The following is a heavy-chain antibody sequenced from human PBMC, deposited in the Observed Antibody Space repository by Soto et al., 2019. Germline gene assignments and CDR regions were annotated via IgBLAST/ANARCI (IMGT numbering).Heavy chain of an antibody. Sequence: ASVKVSCKASGYTFTGYYISWVRQAPGQGLEWMGWIIPIIGIANYAQKFQGRVTMTADKSISTAYMELSRLRSDDTAVYYCARDGEGIAVPGNSFDIWGQGTMVTVS. V-gene: IGHV1-2*02. D-gene: IGHD6-19*01. CDR1: GYTFTGYY. CDR2: IIPIIGIA. CDR3: ARDGEGIAVPGNSFDI. J-gene: IGHJ3*02.